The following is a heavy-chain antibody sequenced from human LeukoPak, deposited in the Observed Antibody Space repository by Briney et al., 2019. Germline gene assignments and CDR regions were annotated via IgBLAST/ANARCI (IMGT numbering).Heavy chain of an antibody. J-gene: IGHJ4*02. CDR2: INSDGSST. CDR1: GFTFSSYW. CDR3: AKDHGNYYFDY. Sequence: GGSLRLSCAASGFTFSSYWMHWVRQVPGEGLVWVSRINSDGSSTNYADSVKGRFTISRDNAKNTLYLQMNSLRAEDTALYFCAKDHGNYYFDYWGQGTLVTVSS. D-gene: IGHD1-7*01. V-gene: IGHV3-74*01.